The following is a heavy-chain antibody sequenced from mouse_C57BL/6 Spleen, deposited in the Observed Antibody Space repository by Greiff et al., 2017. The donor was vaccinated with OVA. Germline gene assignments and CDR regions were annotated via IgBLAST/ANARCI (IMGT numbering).Heavy chain of an antibody. CDR2: ISSGGDYI. CDR1: GFTFSSYA. V-gene: IGHV5-9-1*02. CDR3: TRAATVRETLYYFDY. D-gene: IGHD1-1*01. Sequence: EVKLMESGEGLVKPGGSLKLSCAASGFTFSSYAMSWVRQTPEKRLEWVAYISSGGDYIYYADTVKGRFTISRDNARNTLYLQMSSLKSEDTAMYYCTRAATVRETLYYFDYWGQGTTLTVSS. J-gene: IGHJ2*01.